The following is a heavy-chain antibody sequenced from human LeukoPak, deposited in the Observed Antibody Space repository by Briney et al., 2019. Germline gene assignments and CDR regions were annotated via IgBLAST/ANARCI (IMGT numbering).Heavy chain of an antibody. J-gene: IGHJ5*02. Sequence: GASVKVSCKVSGYTFTSYAMHWVRQAPGQRLEWMGWINAGNGNTKYSQKFQGRVTITRDTSASTAYMELSSLRSEDTAVYYCARDSAIWRQLVRGWFDPWGQGTLVTVSS. CDR3: ARDSAIWRQLVRGWFDP. V-gene: IGHV1-3*01. D-gene: IGHD6-13*01. CDR1: GYTFTSYA. CDR2: INAGNGNT.